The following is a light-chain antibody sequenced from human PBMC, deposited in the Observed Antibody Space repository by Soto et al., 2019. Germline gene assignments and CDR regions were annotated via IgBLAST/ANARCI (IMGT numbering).Light chain of an antibody. J-gene: IGLJ2*01. CDR1: SSDVGGYNY. Sequence: QSALTQPASVSGSPGQWITISCTGTSSDVGGYNYVSWYQQHPGKAPKLMIYDVTNRPSGVSYRFSGSKSGNTASLTISGLQAEDESDYYFSSYTTTSAVAFGGGTKLTVL. CDR2: DVT. CDR3: SSYTTTSAVA. V-gene: IGLV2-14*03.